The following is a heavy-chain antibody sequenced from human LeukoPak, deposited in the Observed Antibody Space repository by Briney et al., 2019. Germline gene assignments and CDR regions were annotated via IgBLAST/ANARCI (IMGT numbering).Heavy chain of an antibody. V-gene: IGHV3-7*03. D-gene: IGHD6-13*01. Sequence: GGSLRLSCAASGFPFSSYSMTWVRQAPGKGLEWVANIKPDGTTKFYVDSVKGRFTISRDNALNSLYLQMNSLRAEDTAIYYCTRSIPYGTTWYGRSDYWGQGTLVTVSS. CDR3: TRSIPYGTTWYGRSDY. CDR2: IKPDGTTK. J-gene: IGHJ4*02. CDR1: GFPFSSYS.